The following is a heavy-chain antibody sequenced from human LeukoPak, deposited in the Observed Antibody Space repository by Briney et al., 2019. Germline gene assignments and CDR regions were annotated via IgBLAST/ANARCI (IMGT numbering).Heavy chain of an antibody. J-gene: IGHJ4*02. CDR1: GGSFSGYY. V-gene: IGHV4-34*01. D-gene: IGHD1-26*01. Sequence: PSETLSLTCAVYGGSFSGYYWSWIRQPPGKGLEWIGEINHSGSTNYNPSLESRVTISVDTSKNQFSLKLSSVTAADTAVYYCARPGGMTRNFDYWGQGTLVTVSS. CDR3: ARPGGMTRNFDY. CDR2: INHSGST.